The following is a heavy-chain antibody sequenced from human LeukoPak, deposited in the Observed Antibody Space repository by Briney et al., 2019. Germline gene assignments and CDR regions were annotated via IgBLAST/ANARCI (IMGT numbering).Heavy chain of an antibody. CDR2: TRFDGSIK. D-gene: IGHD1-1*01. V-gene: IGHV3-33*03. CDR3: AWWGGTRQYYFDY. J-gene: IGHJ4*02. CDR1: GFIFSDYG. Sequence: PGRSLRLSCAVSGFIFSDYGFHGVRQAPGKGLEWVAVTRFDGSIKQYADSVKGRFTISRDDSKNTLYLQMNFLKSEDTAVYYRAWWGGTRQYYFDYWGQGTLVTVSS.